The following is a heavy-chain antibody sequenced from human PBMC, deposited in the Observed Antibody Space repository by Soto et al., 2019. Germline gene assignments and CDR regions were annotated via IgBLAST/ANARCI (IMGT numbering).Heavy chain of an antibody. CDR1: GFTFNSYT. V-gene: IGHV3-23*01. CDR2: ISGSGST. CDR3: AKPPRAAAGSGY. D-gene: IGHD6-13*01. Sequence: PGGSLRLSCAASGFTFNSYTMSWVRQAPGKGLEWVSSISGSGSTYYAESVKGRFTISRDNSKNTLYLQMDSLRAEDTALYYCAKPPRAAAGSGYWGQGTQVTVSS. J-gene: IGHJ4*02.